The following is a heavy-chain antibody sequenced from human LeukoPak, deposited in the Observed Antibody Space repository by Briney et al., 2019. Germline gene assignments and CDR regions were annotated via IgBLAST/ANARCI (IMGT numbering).Heavy chain of an antibody. CDR2: ISSSTSYI. CDR1: GFTFRSYL. V-gene: IGHV3-21*01. Sequence: PEGSLRLSCAASGFTFRSYLMNWVRQAPGKGLEWVSVISSSTSYIYYADSVKGRFTISRDNAKNSVYLQMNSLRADDTGVYYCARDRNERGSDAFDIWGQGTKVTVSS. J-gene: IGHJ3*02. CDR3: ARDRNERGSDAFDI. D-gene: IGHD3-10*01.